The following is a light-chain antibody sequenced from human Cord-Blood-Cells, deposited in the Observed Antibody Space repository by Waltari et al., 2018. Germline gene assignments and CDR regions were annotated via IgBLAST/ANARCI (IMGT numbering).Light chain of an antibody. CDR2: DAS. CDR3: QQRSNWPIT. CDR1: QSVSSY. Sequence: EIVLTQSPATLSLSPGERATLSCRASQSVSSYLAWYQQKPGQAPRPLIYDASNRATGIPARFSGSGSGTDFTLTISSLEPEEFAVYYCQQRSNWPITFGQGTRLGIK. V-gene: IGKV3-11*01. J-gene: IGKJ5*01.